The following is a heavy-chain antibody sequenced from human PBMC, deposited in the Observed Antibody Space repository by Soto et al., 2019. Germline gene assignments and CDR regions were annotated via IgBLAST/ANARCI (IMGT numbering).Heavy chain of an antibody. Sequence: SETLSLTCTVSGGSISSGGYYWSWIRQHPGKGLEWIGYIYYSGRTYYNPSLHSRVSIAVDTTENQFSLKMTSVTAADTSVYYCARGSFSSSSSWFDPWGRGTLVTVSS. D-gene: IGHD6-6*01. CDR3: ARGSFSSSSSWFDP. J-gene: IGHJ5*02. CDR2: IYYSGRT. CDR1: GGSISSGGYY. V-gene: IGHV4-31*03.